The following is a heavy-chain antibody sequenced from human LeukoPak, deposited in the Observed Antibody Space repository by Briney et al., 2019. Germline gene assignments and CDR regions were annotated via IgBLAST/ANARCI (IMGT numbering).Heavy chain of an antibody. D-gene: IGHD6-19*01. CDR1: GFTFSSYE. CDR3: AKGPGIAVAGSFLNWFDP. CDR2: ISSSGSTI. Sequence: GGSLRLSCAASGFTFSSYEMNWVRQAPGKGLEWVSYISSSGSTIYYADSVKGRFTISRDNSKNTLYLQMNSLRAEDTAVYYCAKGPGIAVAGSFLNWFDPWGQGTLVTVSS. J-gene: IGHJ5*02. V-gene: IGHV3-48*03.